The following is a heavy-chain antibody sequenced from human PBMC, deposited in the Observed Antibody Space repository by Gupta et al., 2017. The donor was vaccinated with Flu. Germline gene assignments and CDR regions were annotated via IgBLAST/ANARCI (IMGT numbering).Heavy chain of an antibody. CDR2: INSDGSST. CDR3: ARARWCTNGVCQSILDY. J-gene: IGHJ4*02. V-gene: IGHV3-74*01. Sequence: EVQLVESGGGLVQPGGSLRLSCAASGFTFSSYWMHWVRQAPGKGLVWVSRINSDGSSTSYADSVKGRFTISRDNAKNTLYLQMNSLRAEYTAVYYCARARWCTNGVCQSILDYWGQGTLVTVSS. D-gene: IGHD2-8*01. CDR1: GFTFSSYW.